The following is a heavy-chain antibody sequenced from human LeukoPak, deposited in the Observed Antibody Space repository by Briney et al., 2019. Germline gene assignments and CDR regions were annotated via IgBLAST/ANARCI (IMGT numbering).Heavy chain of an antibody. CDR1: GFTFSSYA. CDR2: ISGSGGST. D-gene: IGHD3-3*01. J-gene: IGHJ4*02. CDR3: AKPQPGYDFWSGYDYFDY. V-gene: IGHV3-23*01. Sequence: GGSLGLSCAASGFTFSSYAMSWVRQAPGKGLEWVSAISGSGGSTYYADSVKGRFTISRDNSKNTLYLQMNSLRAEDTAVYYCAKPQPGYDFWSGYDYFDYWGQGTLVTVSS.